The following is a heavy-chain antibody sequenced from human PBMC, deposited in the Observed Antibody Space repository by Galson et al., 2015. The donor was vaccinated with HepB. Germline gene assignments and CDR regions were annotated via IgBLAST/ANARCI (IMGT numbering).Heavy chain of an antibody. J-gene: IGHJ4*02. V-gene: IGHV4-39*07. CDR3: ARDQRGTTVMFDY. CDR2: IYYSGST. Sequence: TLSLTCTVSGGSISSSSYYWGWIRQPPGRGLEWIGTIYYSGSTYYSPSLKSRVTISVDTSKNQFSLKLSSVTAADTAVYYCARDQRGTTVMFDYWGQGTLVTVSS. CDR1: GGSISSSSYY. D-gene: IGHD4-17*01.